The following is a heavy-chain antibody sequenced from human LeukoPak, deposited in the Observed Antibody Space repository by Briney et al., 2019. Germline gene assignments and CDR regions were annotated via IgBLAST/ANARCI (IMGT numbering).Heavy chain of an antibody. Sequence: SVKVSCKASGGTFSSYTISWVRQAPGQGLEWMGRIIPILGIANYAQKFQGRVTITADKSTSTAYMELSSLRSEDTAVYYCAYCGGDCYATRDFDYWGQGALVTVSS. CDR2: IIPILGIA. D-gene: IGHD2-21*01. V-gene: IGHV1-69*02. CDR1: GGTFSSYT. CDR3: AYCGGDCYATRDFDY. J-gene: IGHJ4*02.